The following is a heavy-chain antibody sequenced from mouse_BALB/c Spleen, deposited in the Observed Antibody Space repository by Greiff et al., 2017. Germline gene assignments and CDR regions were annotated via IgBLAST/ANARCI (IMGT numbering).Heavy chain of an antibody. CDR2: IDPETGGT. Sequence: VQLQQSGAELVRPGASVTLSCKASGYTFTDYEMHWVKQTPVHGLEWIGAIDPETGGTAYNQKFKDKATLTVDKSSSTAYMQLSSPTSEDSAVYYCTRGDYRYTWFAYWGQGTLVTVSA. J-gene: IGHJ3*01. CDR1: GYTFTDYE. V-gene: IGHV1-15*01. CDR3: TRGDYRYTWFAY. D-gene: IGHD2-14*01.